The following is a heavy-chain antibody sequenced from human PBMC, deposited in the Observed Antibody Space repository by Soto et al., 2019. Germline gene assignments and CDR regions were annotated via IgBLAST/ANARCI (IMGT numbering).Heavy chain of an antibody. CDR3: ARRGGSSSGYYYYAMDV. Sequence: SETLSLTCAVSGDSISGSQWWSWVRLPPGKGLEWIGEISHTGTTNYSPSLKSRVTMSVDKPKNQFSLNLTSVTAADTAVYYCARRGGSSSGYYYYAMDVWGQGTTVTVSS. CDR2: ISHTGTT. J-gene: IGHJ6*02. D-gene: IGHD6-6*01. V-gene: IGHV4-4*02. CDR1: GDSISGSQW.